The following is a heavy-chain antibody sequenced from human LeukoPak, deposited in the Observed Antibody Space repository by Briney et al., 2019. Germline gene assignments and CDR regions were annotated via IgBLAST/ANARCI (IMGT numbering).Heavy chain of an antibody. CDR2: ISAYNGNT. D-gene: IGHD6-19*01. Sequence: ASVKVSCKDSRYTFPSHGISWLRPAPGQGREWMGRISAYNGNTHTTQKLQGRVTMSTETFTRKAYTAIRSLSSDHTAVYYCARTGAVAGYWGQGTLVTVS. J-gene: IGHJ4*02. CDR1: RYTFPSHG. V-gene: IGHV1-18*01. CDR3: ARTGAVAGY.